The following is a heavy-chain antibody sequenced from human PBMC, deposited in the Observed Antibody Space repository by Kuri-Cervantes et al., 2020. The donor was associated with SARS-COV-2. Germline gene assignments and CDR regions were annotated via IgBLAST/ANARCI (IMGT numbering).Heavy chain of an antibody. CDR1: GVTFSSDT. CDR3: AKDLNLETYYDFWSGYYYYYGMNV. Sequence: GESLKISCAASGVTFSSDTMSWVRQALGKGLEWVSAISGSGGSTYYADSVKGRFTISRDNSKNTLYLQMNSLRAEDTAVYYCAKDLNLETYYDFWSGYYYYYGMNVWGQGATVTVSS. J-gene: IGHJ6*02. V-gene: IGHV3-23*01. CDR2: ISGSGGST. D-gene: IGHD3-3*01.